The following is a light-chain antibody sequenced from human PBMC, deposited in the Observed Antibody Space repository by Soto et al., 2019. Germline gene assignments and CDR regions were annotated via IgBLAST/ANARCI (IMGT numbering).Light chain of an antibody. J-gene: IGLJ2*01. CDR2: YDS. CDR3: QVWDSHNDHVV. Sequence: SYELTQPPSVSVAPGKTASITCGATNIGSITVHWYQQRPRQAPVLVIYYDSDRPSGIPERFSGSNSGDTATLTITRVEAGDEADYYCQVWDSHNDHVVFGGGTQLTVL. CDR1: NIGSIT. V-gene: IGLV3-21*04.